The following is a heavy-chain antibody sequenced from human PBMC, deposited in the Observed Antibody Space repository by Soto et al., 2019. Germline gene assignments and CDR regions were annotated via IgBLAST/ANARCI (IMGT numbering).Heavy chain of an antibody. CDR1: GFTLRNYA. D-gene: IGHD1-20*01. V-gene: IGHV3-23*01. Sequence: PGGSLRLSCEASGFTLRNYAMTWVRQAPGKELEWVSLISANDVGTYYAESVKTRFTISTDQSRNTVYLQMDSLRADDTAIYYCAKAKNDYNWDNRPPFDYWGQGTLVTVSS. CDR2: ISANDVGT. J-gene: IGHJ4*02. CDR3: AKAKNDYNWDNRPPFDY.